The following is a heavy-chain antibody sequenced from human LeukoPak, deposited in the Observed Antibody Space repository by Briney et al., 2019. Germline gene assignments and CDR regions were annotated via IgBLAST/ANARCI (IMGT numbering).Heavy chain of an antibody. J-gene: IGHJ4*02. D-gene: IGHD6-19*01. CDR2: IGIRGDT. V-gene: IGHV3-13*01. CDR3: ARGGIQVSGIDEFDY. CDR1: GFTFIDYD. Sequence: GGSLRLSCVASGFTFIDYDMHWVRQVIGKGLEWVSAIGIRGDTHYSGSVKGRFTNSRENAESSLYLQMNSLRAEDTAVYYCARGGIQVSGIDEFDYWGQGTLVTVSS.